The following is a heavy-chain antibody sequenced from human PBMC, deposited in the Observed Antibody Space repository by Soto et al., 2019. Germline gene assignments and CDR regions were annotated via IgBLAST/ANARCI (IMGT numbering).Heavy chain of an antibody. J-gene: IGHJ4*02. CDR1: GFTFSTYA. V-gene: IGHV3-23*01. CDR2: ISGSGGGT. CDR3: GLNRAYCSETVCLTAVDS. Sequence: EVQLLESGGGLVQPGGSLRLSCAASGFTFSTYAMTWVRQAPGKGLAWVSTISGSGGGTYYADSVKGRFTISRDNSKNPLYLLMHSLRAEDTAVYYCGLNRAYCSETVCLTAVDSWGQGTLVTVSS. D-gene: IGHD2-15*01.